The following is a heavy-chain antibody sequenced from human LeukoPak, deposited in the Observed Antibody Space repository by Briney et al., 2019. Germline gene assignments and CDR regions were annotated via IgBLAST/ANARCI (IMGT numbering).Heavy chain of an antibody. CDR2: IYYSKNT. V-gene: IGHV4-39*01. D-gene: IGHD3-22*01. CDR3: ARLGRDSSGYYYVFDS. Sequence: SETLSLTCTVSGGSISSSSAYWGWIRQPPGKGLGWIGSIYYSKNTYYNPSLKSRVTISEDTSKNQFSLKLSSVTAADTAVYYCARLGRDSSGYYYVFDSWGQGTLVTVSS. CDR1: GGSISSSSAY. J-gene: IGHJ4*02.